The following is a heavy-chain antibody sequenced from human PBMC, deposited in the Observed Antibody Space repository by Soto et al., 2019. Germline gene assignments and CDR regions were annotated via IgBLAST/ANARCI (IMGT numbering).Heavy chain of an antibody. CDR2: IYPGDSDT. Sequence: GESLKISCKGSGYRFSSYWIAWVRQMPGKGLECMGIIYPGDSDTRYSPSYECQVTISADKSNSTAYLQWSSLKASDTAMYFCARQGSNGAYYYDGMDVWGQGTTVTVSS. CDR3: ARQGSNGAYYYDGMDV. CDR1: GYRFSSYW. D-gene: IGHD3-16*01. V-gene: IGHV5-51*01. J-gene: IGHJ6*02.